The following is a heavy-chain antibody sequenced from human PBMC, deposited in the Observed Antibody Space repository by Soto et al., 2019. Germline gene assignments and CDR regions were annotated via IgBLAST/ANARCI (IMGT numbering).Heavy chain of an antibody. Sequence: ASVKLSCTDSGGTFSSYAISCVRQAPGQGLEWMGGIIPIFGTANYAQKFQGRVTITADESTSTAYMELSSLRSEDTAVYYCAREEVVDITGYYYYGMDVWGQGTTVTVS. D-gene: IGHD3-22*01. CDR3: AREEVVDITGYYYYGMDV. CDR1: GGTFSSYA. V-gene: IGHV1-69*13. J-gene: IGHJ6*02. CDR2: IIPIFGTA.